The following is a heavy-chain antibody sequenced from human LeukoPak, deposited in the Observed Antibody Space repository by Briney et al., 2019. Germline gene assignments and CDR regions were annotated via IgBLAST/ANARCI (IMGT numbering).Heavy chain of an antibody. J-gene: IGHJ4*02. CDR2: IYTAGHT. CDR1: GFTVTTYY. V-gene: IGHV3-53*01. D-gene: IGHD2/OR15-2a*01. CDR3: ARGIYGPYYFDP. Sequence: GGSLRLSCAASGFTVTTYYMSWVRQAPGKGLEWISVIYTAGHTYYADSVKGRFAISRDNSNNTLYLQMNSLRAEDTAVYYCARGIYGPYYFDPWGQGTLVTVSS.